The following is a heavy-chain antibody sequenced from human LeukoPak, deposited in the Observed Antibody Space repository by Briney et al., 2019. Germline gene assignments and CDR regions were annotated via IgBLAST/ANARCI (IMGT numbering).Heavy chain of an antibody. CDR1: GLTFNNYW. Sequence: PGGCLRPSCAASGLTFNNYWMDRVRQAPGKGLVWVSRINGDGSSASYLESVKGRLTISRDNAKNTLYLQMSSLRVEDTAVYYCARESWSQEAFDIWGQGTMVTVSS. CDR3: ARESWSQEAFDI. V-gene: IGHV3-74*01. D-gene: IGHD3-10*01. J-gene: IGHJ3*02. CDR2: INGDGSSA.